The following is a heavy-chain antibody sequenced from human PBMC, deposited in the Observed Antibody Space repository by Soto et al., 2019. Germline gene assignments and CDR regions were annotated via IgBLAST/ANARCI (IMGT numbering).Heavy chain of an antibody. CDR2: IIPILGIP. V-gene: IGHV1-69*02. Sequence: QVHLVQSGAEVKRPRSSVQVSCKASGGTLNRYTFSWVRQAPGQGLEWMGRIIPILGIPHYAQKFQDRVTITADKSTGTLYMELSSLESEDTAVYYCATGERYCDVPSCWNYFHYWGQGTLITVSS. J-gene: IGHJ4*02. D-gene: IGHD2-15*01. CDR1: GGTLNRYT. CDR3: ATGERYCDVPSCWNYFHY.